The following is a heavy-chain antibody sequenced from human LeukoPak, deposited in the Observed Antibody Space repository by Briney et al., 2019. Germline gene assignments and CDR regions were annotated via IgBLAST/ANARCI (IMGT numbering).Heavy chain of an antibody. CDR2: IHSDGRQK. CDR1: GFTLSSYA. D-gene: IGHD6-6*01. Sequence: PGGSLRLSCAASGFTLSSYAMHWVRQAPGKGLEGVAFIHSDGRQKFYAESVMGRFTISRDISQNTLFLQMDSLRPGDTAVYYCARECSSSNPLCSWGQGAHITVSS. CDR3: ARECSSSNPLCS. V-gene: IGHV3-30*02. J-gene: IGHJ4*02.